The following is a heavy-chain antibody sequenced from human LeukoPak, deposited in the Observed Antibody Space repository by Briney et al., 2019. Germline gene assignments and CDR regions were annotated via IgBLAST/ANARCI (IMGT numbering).Heavy chain of an antibody. CDR1: GGSIISSDYH. D-gene: IGHD6-6*01. CDR3: ARHSARLDWFDP. CDR2: ISYSGNT. V-gene: IGHV4-39*01. J-gene: IGHJ5*02. Sequence: PSETLSLTCTVSGGSIISSDYHWGWVRQPPGKGLEWIGTISYSGNTDYNPSLRSRVTISVDTSNNQFSLRLGSVTAADTAVYYCARHSARLDWFDPWGQGTLVTVSS.